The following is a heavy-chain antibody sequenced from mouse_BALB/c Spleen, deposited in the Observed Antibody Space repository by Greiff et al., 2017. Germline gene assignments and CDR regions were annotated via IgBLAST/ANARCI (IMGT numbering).Heavy chain of an antibody. V-gene: IGHV1-9*01. Sequence: QVQLQQSGAELVRPGTSVKISCKATGYTFSSYWIEWVKQRPGHGLEWIGEILPGSGSTNYNEKFKGKATFTADTSSNTAYMQLSSLTSEDSAVYYCARLRPFAYWGQGTLVTVSA. CDR1: GYTFSSYW. D-gene: IGHD1-2*01. J-gene: IGHJ3*01. CDR3: ARLRPFAY. CDR2: ILPGSGST.